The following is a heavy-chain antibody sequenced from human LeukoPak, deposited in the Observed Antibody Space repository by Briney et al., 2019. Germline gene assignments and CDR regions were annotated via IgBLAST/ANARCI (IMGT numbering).Heavy chain of an antibody. CDR1: GGSISSSSYY. CDR2: IYYSGST. D-gene: IGHD2-2*01. CDR3: ARQDCTSTNCYHVRYFYF. J-gene: IGHJ4*02. Sequence: SETLSLTCTVSGGSISSSSYYWGWIRQPPGKGLEWIGTIYYSGSTYYNPSLKSRVTISLDTSKNQLSLKLSSVTAADTAVYYCARQDCTSTNCYHVRYFYFWGKGTLVTVSS. V-gene: IGHV4-39*01.